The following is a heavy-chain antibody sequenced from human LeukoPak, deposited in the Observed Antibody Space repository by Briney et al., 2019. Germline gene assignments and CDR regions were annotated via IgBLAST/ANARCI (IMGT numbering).Heavy chain of an antibody. V-gene: IGHV3-7*01. J-gene: IGHJ4*02. Sequence: AGGSLRLSCAASGFTFTTYWMSWVRQAPGKGLEWVANIKQDGTEKYYVDSVKGRFTISRDNAKNSLYLQMNSLRVEDTAVYYCAKVAKYYYGSETYYFFEHWGQGTPVTAPS. D-gene: IGHD3-10*01. CDR1: GFTFTTYW. CDR3: AKVAKYYYGSETYYFFEH. CDR2: IKQDGTEK.